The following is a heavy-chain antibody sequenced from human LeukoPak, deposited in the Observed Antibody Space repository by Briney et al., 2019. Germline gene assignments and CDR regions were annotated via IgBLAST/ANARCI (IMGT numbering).Heavy chain of an antibody. J-gene: IGHJ4*02. CDR3: AVMIDYGDYGARYYFDY. CDR1: GGSISSGGYY. D-gene: IGHD4-17*01. CDR2: IYHSGST. Sequence: SETLSLTCTVSGGSISSGGYYWSWIRQHPGKGLEWIGYIYHSGSTYYNPSLKSRVTISVDTSKNQFSLKLSSVTAADTAVYYCAVMIDYGDYGARYYFDYWGQGTLVTVSS. V-gene: IGHV4-31*03.